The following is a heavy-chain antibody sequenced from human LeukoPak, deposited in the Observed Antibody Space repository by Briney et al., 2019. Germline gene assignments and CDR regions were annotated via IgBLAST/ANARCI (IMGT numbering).Heavy chain of an antibody. CDR3: ARASGIAAAGTFAGHYYYMDV. CDR2: IYYSGST. D-gene: IGHD6-13*01. V-gene: IGHV4-39*07. J-gene: IGHJ6*03. CDR1: GGSISSSSYY. Sequence: PSETLSLTCTVSGGSISSSSYYWGWIRQPPGKGLEWIGSIYYSGSTYYNPSLKSRVTISVDTSKNQFSLRLSSVTAADTAVYYCARASGIAAAGTFAGHYYYMDVWGKGTTVTISS.